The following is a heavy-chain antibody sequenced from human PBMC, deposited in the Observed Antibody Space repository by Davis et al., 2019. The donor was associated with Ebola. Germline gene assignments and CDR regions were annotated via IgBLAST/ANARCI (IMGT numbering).Heavy chain of an antibody. CDR1: GVIFSSYA. CDR2: ISVRSIT. Sequence: GESLKIPCAASGVIFSSYAMSWVRQAPGKGLEWVSSISVRSITYHADSVKGRFTISRDNSKNTLYLQMNSLRAEDTAVYYCAKVHPPTTVTTGWFDPWGQGTLVTVSS. J-gene: IGHJ5*02. D-gene: IGHD4-17*01. CDR3: AKVHPPTTVTTGWFDP. V-gene: IGHV3-23*01.